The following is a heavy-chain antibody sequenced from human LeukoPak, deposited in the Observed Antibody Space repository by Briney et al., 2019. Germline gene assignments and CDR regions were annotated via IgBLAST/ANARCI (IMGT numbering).Heavy chain of an antibody. CDR2: IYYSGSA. D-gene: IGHD5-12*01. Sequence: SETLSLTCTVSGGSISSNNYYWDWIRQPPGKGLEWIGSIYYSGSAHSSLKSRVTMSVDTSRNQFSLKLSSVTAADTAVYYCARVSSVWIKDYYYYMDVWGKGTTVTISS. CDR1: GGSISSNNYY. V-gene: IGHV4-39*07. CDR3: ARVSSVWIKDYYYYMDV. J-gene: IGHJ6*03.